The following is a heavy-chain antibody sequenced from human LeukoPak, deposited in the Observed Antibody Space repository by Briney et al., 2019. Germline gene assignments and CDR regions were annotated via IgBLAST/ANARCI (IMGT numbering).Heavy chain of an antibody. V-gene: IGHV3-7*01. CDR2: IKQDGSEK. D-gene: IGHD1-26*01. Sequence: PGGSLRLSCAASGLTFSSYWMSWVRQAPGKGLEWVANIKQDGSEKYYADSMKGRFTISRDNAKNSLYLQMNSLRAEDTAVYYCAREGLWATGFDYWGQGTLVTVSS. J-gene: IGHJ4*02. CDR1: GLTFSSYW. CDR3: AREGLWATGFDY.